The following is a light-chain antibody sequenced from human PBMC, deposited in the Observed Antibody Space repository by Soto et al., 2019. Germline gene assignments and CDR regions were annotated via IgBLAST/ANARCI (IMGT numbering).Light chain of an antibody. J-gene: IGKJ1*01. Sequence: DIQLTQSPSTLSASVGDRVTITCRASQTIKSWVAWYQQKPGKAPKLLIYRASTLESGVPSRFSGSGTVTEFTLTISSLQPDDFATYYCQQSGTFGQGTKVDIK. CDR2: RAS. V-gene: IGKV1-5*03. CDR3: QQSGT. CDR1: QTIKSW.